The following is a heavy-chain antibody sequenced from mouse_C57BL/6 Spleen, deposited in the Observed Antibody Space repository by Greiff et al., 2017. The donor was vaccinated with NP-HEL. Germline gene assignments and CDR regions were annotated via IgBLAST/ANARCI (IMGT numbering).Heavy chain of an antibody. CDR3: ARNYGSFYYFDY. V-gene: IGHV3-6*01. J-gene: IGHJ2*01. D-gene: IGHD1-1*01. Sequence: EVQLVESGPGLVKPSQSLSLTCSVTGYSITSGYYWNWIRQFPGNKLEWMGYISYDGSNNYNPSLKNRISITRDTSKNQFFLKLNSVTTEDTATYYCARNYGSFYYFDYWGQGTTLTVSS. CDR2: ISYDGSN. CDR1: GYSITSGYY.